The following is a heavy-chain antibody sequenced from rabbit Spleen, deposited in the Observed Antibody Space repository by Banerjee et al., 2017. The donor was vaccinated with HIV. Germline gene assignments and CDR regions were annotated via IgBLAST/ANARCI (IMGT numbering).Heavy chain of an antibody. V-gene: IGHV1S7*01. J-gene: IGHJ4*01. D-gene: IGHD8-1*01. CDR2: IDPVFGIT. CDR3: ARDGAGGSYFAL. CDR1: GFTLSTYY. Sequence: QLVESGGGLVQPGGSLKLSCKASGFTLSTYYMNWVRQAPGKGLEWIGYIDPVFGITYYANWVNGRFSISRENAQNTMFLQMTSLTAADTATYFCARDGAGGSYFALWGQGTLVTVS.